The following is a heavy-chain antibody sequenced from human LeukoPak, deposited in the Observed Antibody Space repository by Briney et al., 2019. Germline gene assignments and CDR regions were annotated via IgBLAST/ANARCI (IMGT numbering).Heavy chain of an antibody. CDR1: GFTFSSYA. CDR3: ARDGGCTGGSCYRRFDY. J-gene: IGHJ4*02. CDR2: ISYDGSNK. V-gene: IGHV3-30*04. Sequence: PGGSLRLSCAAPGFTFSSYAMHWVRQAPGKGLEWVAVISYDGSNKYYADSVKGRFTISRDNAKNSLYLQMNSLRAEDTAVYYCARDGGCTGGSCYRRFDYWGQGTLVTVSS. D-gene: IGHD2-15*01.